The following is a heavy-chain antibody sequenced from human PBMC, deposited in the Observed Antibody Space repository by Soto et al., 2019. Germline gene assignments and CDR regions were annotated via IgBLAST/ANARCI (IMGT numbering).Heavy chain of an antibody. CDR2: ISSSGSII. J-gene: IGHJ6*03. D-gene: IGHD3-3*01. V-gene: IGHV3-11*01. Sequence: PGGSLRLSCVASGFTFSDYYMSWIRQAPGKGLEWVSYISSSGSIIYYADSVKGRFTISRDNAENSLYLQMNSLRADDTAVYYCATAPFTMSLNMDVWGKGTTVTVSS. CDR3: ATAPFTMSLNMDV. CDR1: GFTFSDYY.